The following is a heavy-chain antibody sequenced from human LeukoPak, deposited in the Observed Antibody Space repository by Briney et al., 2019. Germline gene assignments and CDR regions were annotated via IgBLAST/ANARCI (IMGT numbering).Heavy chain of an antibody. V-gene: IGHV3-23*01. J-gene: IGHJ4*02. CDR2: ISESGGTT. D-gene: IGHD2-2*01. Sequence: GGSLRLSCAASGFTFSSYAMSWFRQAPGKGLQWVSAISESGGTTYYADSVKGRFSISRDNSKNTLYLHMNSLRAEDTAVYYCARESCSSTSCYVDYWGQGTLVTVSS. CDR3: ARESCSSTSCYVDY. CDR1: GFTFSSYA.